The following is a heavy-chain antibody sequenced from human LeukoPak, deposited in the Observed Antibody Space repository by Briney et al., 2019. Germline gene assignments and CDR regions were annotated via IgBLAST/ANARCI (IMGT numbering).Heavy chain of an antibody. J-gene: IGHJ6*03. V-gene: IGHV4-4*07. CDR2: IYTSGST. D-gene: IGHD5-18*01. Sequence: SETLSLTCTVSGGSICSYYWSWIWQPAGKRLEWIGRIYTSGSTNYNPSLKSRVTMSVDTSKNQFSLKLSSVTAADTAVYYCARGREYSYGYFLSPYYYYMDVWGKGTMVTVSS. CDR1: GGSICSYY. CDR3: ARGREYSYGYFLSPYYYYMDV.